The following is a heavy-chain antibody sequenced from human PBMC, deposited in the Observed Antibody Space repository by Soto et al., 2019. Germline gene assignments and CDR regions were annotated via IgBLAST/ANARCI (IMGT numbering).Heavy chain of an antibody. CDR1: NGSVSSGTYS. CDR3: ARGHYYYGMDV. V-gene: IGHV4-30-2*01. J-gene: IGHJ6*02. Sequence: LSLTCTVSNGSVSSGTYSWSWVRQPPGKGLEWIGYIYYSGTTYYTPSLKSRLTMSMDRANDHFSLNLTSVTAADTAVYFCARGHYYYGMDVWGQGITVTVSS. CDR2: IYYSGTT.